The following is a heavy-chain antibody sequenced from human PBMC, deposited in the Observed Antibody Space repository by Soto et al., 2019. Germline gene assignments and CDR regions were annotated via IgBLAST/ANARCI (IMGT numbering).Heavy chain of an antibody. CDR1: NGSVSSGTYS. CDR3: ARGHYYYGMDV. V-gene: IGHV4-30-2*01. J-gene: IGHJ6*02. Sequence: LSLTCTVSNGSVSSGTYSWSWVRQPPGKGLEWIGYIYYSGTTYYTPSLKSRLTMSMDRANDHFSLNLTSVTAADTAVYFCARGHYYYGMDVWGQGITVTVSS. CDR2: IYYSGTT.